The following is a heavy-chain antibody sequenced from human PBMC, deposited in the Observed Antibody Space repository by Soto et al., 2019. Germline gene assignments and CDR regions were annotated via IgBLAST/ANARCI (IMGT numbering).Heavy chain of an antibody. CDR1: GFTFVNFA. CDR3: ASEGPLDIWSGLGLDY. Sequence: QVQLVESGGGVVHPGESLRLSCATSGFTFVNFALHWVRQVPGKGLEWVAGISYDATKEYYADSVKGQFIISRDSSKNTVFLQMNDLRPEDTAVYFCASEGPLDIWSGLGLDYWGQGTLVTVSS. J-gene: IGHJ4*02. CDR2: ISYDATKE. V-gene: IGHV3-30-3*01. D-gene: IGHD3-3*01.